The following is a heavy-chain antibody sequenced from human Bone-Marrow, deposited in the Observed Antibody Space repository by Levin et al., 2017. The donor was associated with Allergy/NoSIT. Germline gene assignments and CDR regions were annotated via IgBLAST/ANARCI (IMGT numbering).Heavy chain of an antibody. D-gene: IGHD1-1*01. J-gene: IGHJ4*02. CDR2: IYYSGST. Sequence: SETLSLTCTVSGGSVYNNNYYWGFIRQPPGKGLEWIGNIYYSGSTYYSPSLKSRVTMSMDKSKNQFSLTLRSVTAADTAVYYCARGCSFHLAAPTFDYWGQGTLVTVSS. CDR1: GGSVYNNNYY. V-gene: IGHV4-39*01. CDR3: ARGCSFHLAAPTFDY.